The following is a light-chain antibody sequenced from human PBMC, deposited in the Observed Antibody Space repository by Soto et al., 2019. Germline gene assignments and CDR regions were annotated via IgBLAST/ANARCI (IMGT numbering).Light chain of an antibody. CDR2: GVS. J-gene: IGKJ1*01. V-gene: IGKV3-20*01. CDR3: QPYGASPRT. Sequence: EIGLTQSPGTLSLFPGERATLSCRASQTITSTHLAWYQQKPGQAPRLLIYGVSNMASGFPDRFSGSGSGTDFTLTISGLEPDDFSVYYCQPYGASPRTFGQGTKVEI. CDR1: QTITSTH.